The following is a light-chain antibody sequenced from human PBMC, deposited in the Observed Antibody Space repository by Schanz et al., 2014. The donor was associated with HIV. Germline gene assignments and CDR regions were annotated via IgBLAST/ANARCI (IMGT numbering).Light chain of an antibody. CDR2: GAS. J-gene: IGKJ3*01. V-gene: IGKV3-20*01. Sequence: EIVLTQSPGTLSVSPGERVTLSCRASQGVGSRFLAWYQQNPPQAPRLLIYGASSRATDIPDRVSGSGSGTDFTLTISRLEPEDSAVYFCQQYATSAFTFGPGTKVDIK. CDR1: QGVGSRF. CDR3: QQYATSAFT.